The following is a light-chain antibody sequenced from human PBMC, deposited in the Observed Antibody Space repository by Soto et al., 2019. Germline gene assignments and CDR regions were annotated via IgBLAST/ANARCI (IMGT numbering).Light chain of an antibody. V-gene: IGKV1-39*01. CDR3: QQSYNTFPT. Sequence: IQMTQSPSSLSASVGERVTNTCRASQSISTYLNWYQQKPGKAPNLLIYAASTLQSGVPSRFSGSGSGTDFTLSISSLQPADFATYYCQQSYNTFPTFGQGTKVDIK. CDR2: AAS. J-gene: IGKJ1*01. CDR1: QSISTY.